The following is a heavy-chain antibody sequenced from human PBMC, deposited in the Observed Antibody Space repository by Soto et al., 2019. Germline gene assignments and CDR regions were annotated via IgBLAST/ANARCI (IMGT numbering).Heavy chain of an antibody. V-gene: IGHV3-15*07. CDR1: GLTFSNAW. J-gene: IGHJ4*02. Sequence: PGGSLRLSCAASGLTFSNAWMNWVRQAPGKGLEWVGRIKSNTDGGTTDYAAPVKGRITISRDDSKNTLYLQMNSLKTEDTAVYYCSTDLYYDLWSGYMGFDNWGQGTMVTVSS. D-gene: IGHD3-3*01. CDR3: STDLYYDLWSGYMGFDN. CDR2: IKSNTDGGTT.